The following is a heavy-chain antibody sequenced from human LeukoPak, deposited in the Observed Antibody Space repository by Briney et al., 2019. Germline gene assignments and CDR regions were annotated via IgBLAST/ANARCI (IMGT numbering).Heavy chain of an antibody. CDR2: ISSSSSYI. Sequence: GGSLRLSCAASGFTFNSCAMNWVRQAPGKGLEWVSSISSSSSYIYYADSVKGRFTISRDNAKNSLYLQMNSLRAEDTAVYYCARDAAVGYVFDYWGQGTLVTVSS. CDR3: ARDAAVGYVFDY. CDR1: GFTFNSCA. J-gene: IGHJ4*02. V-gene: IGHV3-21*01. D-gene: IGHD5-12*01.